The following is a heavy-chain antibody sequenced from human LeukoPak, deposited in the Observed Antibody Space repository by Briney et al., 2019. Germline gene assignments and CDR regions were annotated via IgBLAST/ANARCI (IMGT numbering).Heavy chain of an antibody. CDR2: IYYSGST. Sequence: PETLSLTCTVSGGSISSYYWSWIRQPPGKGLEWIGYIYYSGSTNYNPSLKSRVTISVDTSKNQFSLKLSSVTAADTAVYYCARQIFGVVILPAFDIWGQGTMVTVSS. CDR1: GGSISSYY. V-gene: IGHV4-59*01. J-gene: IGHJ3*02. D-gene: IGHD3-3*01. CDR3: ARQIFGVVILPAFDI.